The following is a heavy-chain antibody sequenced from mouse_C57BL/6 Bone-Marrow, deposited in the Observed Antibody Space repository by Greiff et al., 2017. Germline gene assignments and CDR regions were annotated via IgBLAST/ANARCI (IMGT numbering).Heavy chain of an antibody. Sequence: QVHVKQPGAELVRPGSSVKLSCKASGYTFTSYWMHWVKQRPIQGLEWIGNIDPSDSETHYNQKFKDKATLTVDKSSSTAYMQLSSLTSEDSAVYYCARLGYYGGFAYWGQGTLVTVSA. J-gene: IGHJ3*01. CDR2: IDPSDSET. D-gene: IGHD1-1*01. V-gene: IGHV1-52*01. CDR1: GYTFTSYW. CDR3: ARLGYYGGFAY.